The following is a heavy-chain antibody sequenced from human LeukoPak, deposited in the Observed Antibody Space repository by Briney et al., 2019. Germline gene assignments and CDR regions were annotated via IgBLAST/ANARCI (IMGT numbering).Heavy chain of an antibody. CDR3: ARQGNYYDSSGYYFDY. J-gene: IGHJ4*02. D-gene: IGHD3-22*01. V-gene: IGHV4-4*02. CDR1: GGSISSSNW. Sequence: PSETLSLTCAVSGGSISSSNWWSWVRQPPGKGLEWIGEIYHSGSTNYNPSLKSRVTISVDTSKNQFSLKLSSVTAADTAVYYCARQGNYYDSSGYYFDYWGQGTLVTVSS. CDR2: IYHSGST.